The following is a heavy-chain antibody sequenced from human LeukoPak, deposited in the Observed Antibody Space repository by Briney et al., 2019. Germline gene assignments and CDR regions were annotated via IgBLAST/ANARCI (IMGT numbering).Heavy chain of an antibody. Sequence: SETLSLTCTVSGGSVSSGSYYWRWIRQPPGKGLEWIGYIYYSGSTNYNPSLKSRVTISVDTSKNQFSLKLSSVTAADTAVYYCARDRQTLRFLEWLPRTYYYYYGMDVWGQGTTVTVSS. J-gene: IGHJ6*02. CDR2: IYYSGST. CDR1: GGSVSSGSYY. D-gene: IGHD3-3*01. CDR3: ARDRQTLRFLEWLPRTYYYYYGMDV. V-gene: IGHV4-61*01.